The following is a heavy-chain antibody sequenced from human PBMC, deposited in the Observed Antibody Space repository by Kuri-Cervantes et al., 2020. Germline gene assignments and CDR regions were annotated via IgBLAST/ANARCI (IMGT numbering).Heavy chain of an antibody. CDR3: ATGSGRWLD. D-gene: IGHD3-10*01. CDR2: IYSGGST. J-gene: IGHJ4*02. CDR1: GFTFDDYG. V-gene: IGHV3-53*01. Sequence: GESLKISCAASGFTFDDYGMSWVRQAPGKGLEWVSVIYSGGSTYYADSVKGRFTISRDNSKNTLYLQMNSLRAEDTAVYYCATGSGRWLDWGQGTLVTVSS.